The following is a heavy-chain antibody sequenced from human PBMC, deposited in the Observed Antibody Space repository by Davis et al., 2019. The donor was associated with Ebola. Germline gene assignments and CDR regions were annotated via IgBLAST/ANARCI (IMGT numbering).Heavy chain of an antibody. CDR1: GFTFSSYE. CDR2: ISSSGSTI. D-gene: IGHD2/OR15-2a*01. Sequence: PGGSLRLSCAASGFTFSSYEMNWVRQAPGKGLEWVSYISSSGSTIYYADSVKGRFTISRDNSKNTLYLQMNSLRADDTALYYCAKGGARYFYHYYGMDVWGQGTTVTVSS. V-gene: IGHV3-48*03. J-gene: IGHJ6*02. CDR3: AKGGARYFYHYYGMDV.